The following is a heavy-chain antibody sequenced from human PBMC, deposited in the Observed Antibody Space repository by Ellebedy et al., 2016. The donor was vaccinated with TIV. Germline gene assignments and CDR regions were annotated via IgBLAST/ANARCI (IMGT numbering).Heavy chain of an antibody. CDR2: INYSGST. D-gene: IGHD3-3*01. J-gene: IGHJ3*02. Sequence: MPSETLSLTCIVSGGSISSYYWSWIRRPPGKGLEWIGQINYSGSTNYNPSLKSRVTISVDTSKNQFSLKLSSVTAADTAVYYCARDNYDFWSDYYRGAFDMWGQGTMVTVSS. V-gene: IGHV4-59*01. CDR1: GGSISSYY. CDR3: ARDNYDFWSDYYRGAFDM.